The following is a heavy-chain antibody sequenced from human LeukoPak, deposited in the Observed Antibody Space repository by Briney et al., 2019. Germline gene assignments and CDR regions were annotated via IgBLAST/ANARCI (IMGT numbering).Heavy chain of an antibody. CDR2: IYYSGST. D-gene: IGHD5-18*01. J-gene: IGHJ4*02. CDR3: ARLSDVDTAMVPRVYYFDY. CDR1: GGSISSSSYY. V-gene: IGHV4-39*01. Sequence: SETLSLTCTVSGGSISSSSYYWGWIRQPPGKGLEWIGRIYYSGSTYYNPSLKSRVTISLYTSQNQSSLKLSSVTAADTAVYYCARLSDVDTAMVPRVYYFDYWGQGTLVTVSS.